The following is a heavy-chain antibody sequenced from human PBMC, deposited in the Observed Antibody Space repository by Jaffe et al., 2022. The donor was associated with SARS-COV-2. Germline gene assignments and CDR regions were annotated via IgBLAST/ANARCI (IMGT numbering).Heavy chain of an antibody. V-gene: IGHV4-59*01. CDR2: VYFTGTT. D-gene: IGHD1-26*01. CDR1: GGSITSDY. Sequence: QVQLQESGPGLVKPSETLSLTCVVSGGSITSDYWSWVRQPPGKGLEWIGYVYFTGTTKYNPSLESRVTMFVDTSKKQFYLKLTSVTAADTAVYYCVRSKTEHGRSSSWPTHFDYWGQGALVAVSS. CDR3: VRSKTEHGRSSSWPTHFDY. J-gene: IGHJ4*02.